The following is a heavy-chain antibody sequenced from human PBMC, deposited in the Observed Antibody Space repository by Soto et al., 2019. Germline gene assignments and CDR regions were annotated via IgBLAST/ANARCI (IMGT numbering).Heavy chain of an antibody. CDR1: GFTFSSYA. CDR2: ISYDGSNK. J-gene: IGHJ6*02. Sequence: QVQLVESGGGVVQPGRSLRLSCAASGFTFSSYAMHWVRQAPGKGLEWVAVISYDGSNKYYADSVKGRFTISRDNSKNKLYLQMNSLRAEDTAVYYCASRSSGWYALPYYYNGMDVWGHGTTVTVSS. V-gene: IGHV3-30-3*01. D-gene: IGHD6-19*01. CDR3: ASRSSGWYALPYYYNGMDV.